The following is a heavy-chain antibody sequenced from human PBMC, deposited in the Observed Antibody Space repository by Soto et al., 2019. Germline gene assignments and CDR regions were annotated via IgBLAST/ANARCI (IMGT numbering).Heavy chain of an antibody. J-gene: IGHJ4*02. Sequence: GGSLRLSCAASGFTFSSYGMHWVRQAPGKGLEWVAVISYDGSNKYYADSVKGRFTISRDNSKNTLYLQMNSLRAEDTAVYYCAKLGMTGIADDYWGQGTLVTVSS. CDR3: AKLGMTGIADDY. V-gene: IGHV3-30*18. CDR1: GFTFSSYG. D-gene: IGHD6-13*01. CDR2: ISYDGSNK.